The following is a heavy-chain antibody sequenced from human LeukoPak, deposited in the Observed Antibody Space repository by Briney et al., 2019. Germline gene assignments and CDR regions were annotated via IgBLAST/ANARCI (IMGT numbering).Heavy chain of an antibody. CDR3: ARPINYGSGSYFNY. CDR2: IYYSGST. J-gene: IGHJ4*02. V-gene: IGHV4-59*12. D-gene: IGHD3-10*01. CDR1: GGSISSYY. Sequence: SETLSLTCTVSGGSISSYYWSWIRQPPGKGLEWIGYIYYSGSTNYNPSLKSRVTISVDTSKNQFSLKLSSVTAADTAVYYCARPINYGSGSYFNYWGQGTLVTVSS.